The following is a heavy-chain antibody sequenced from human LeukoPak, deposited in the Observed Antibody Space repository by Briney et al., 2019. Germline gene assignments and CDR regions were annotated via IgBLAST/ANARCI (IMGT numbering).Heavy chain of an antibody. CDR3: AKDLYYYDSSGYGAFDY. Sequence: PGGSLRLSCAASGFTFSSYRMHWVRQAPGKGLEWVSSISSSSSYIYYADSVKGRFTISRDNAKNTLYLQMNSLRAEDTAVYYCAKDLYYYDSSGYGAFDYWGQGTLVTVSS. V-gene: IGHV3-21*01. J-gene: IGHJ4*02. CDR1: GFTFSSYR. D-gene: IGHD3-22*01. CDR2: ISSSSSYI.